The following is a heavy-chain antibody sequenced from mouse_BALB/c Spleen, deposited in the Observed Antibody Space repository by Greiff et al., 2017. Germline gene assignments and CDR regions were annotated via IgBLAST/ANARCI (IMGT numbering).Heavy chain of an antibody. Sequence: QVQLQPSGAELARPGASVKMSCQASGYTFTSYTMHWVKPRPGQGLEWIGYINPSSGYTNYNQKFKDKATLTADKSSSTAYMQLRNLTSEDSAVYYCARWRDYRYDGDAMDDWGQGTSVTVSS. V-gene: IGHV1-4*01. CDR3: ARWRDYRYDGDAMDD. CDR2: INPSSGYT. J-gene: IGHJ4*01. CDR1: GYTFTSYT. D-gene: IGHD2-14*01.